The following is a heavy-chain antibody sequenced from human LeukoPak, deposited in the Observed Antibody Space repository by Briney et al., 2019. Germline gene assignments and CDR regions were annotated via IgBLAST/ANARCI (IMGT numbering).Heavy chain of an antibody. J-gene: IGHJ4*02. CDR3: ARVSLLTPTFPHRDFDY. CDR1: GGTFSSYA. Sequence: ASVKVSCKASGGTFSSYAISWVRQATGQGLEWMGWMNPNSGNTGYAQKFQGRVTMTRNTSISTAYMELSSLRSEDTAVYYCARVSLLTPTFPHRDFDYWGQGTLVTVSS. CDR2: MNPNSGNT. V-gene: IGHV1-8*02. D-gene: IGHD2-21*01.